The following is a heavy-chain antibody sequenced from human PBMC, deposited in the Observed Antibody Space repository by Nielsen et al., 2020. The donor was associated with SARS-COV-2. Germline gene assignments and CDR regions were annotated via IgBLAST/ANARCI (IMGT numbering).Heavy chain of an antibody. D-gene: IGHD3/OR15-3a*01. Sequence: SETLSLTCAVYGGSFSGYYWSWIRQPPGKGLEWIGEINHSGSTKYNPSLKSRVTISLDTSKNQFSLKLSTVTAADAAVYYCARGYGTGYRYSYYYGVDVWGQGTTVAVSS. CDR3: ARGYGTGYRYSYYYGVDV. J-gene: IGHJ6*02. CDR2: INHSGST. CDR1: GGSFSGYY. V-gene: IGHV4-34*01.